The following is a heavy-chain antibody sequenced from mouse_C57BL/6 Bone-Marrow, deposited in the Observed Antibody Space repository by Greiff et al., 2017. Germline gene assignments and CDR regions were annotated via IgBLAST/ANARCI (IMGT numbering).Heavy chain of an antibody. CDR3: ARDPITTVVARYWYFDV. D-gene: IGHD1-1*01. V-gene: IGHV5-16*01. J-gene: IGHJ1*03. CDR2: INYDGSST. CDR1: GFTFSDYY. Sequence: EVKLMESEGGLVQPGSSMKLSCTASGFTFSDYYMAWVRQVPEKGLEWVANINYDGSSTYYLDSLQSRFIISRDNAKNILYLQMSSLKSEDTATYYCARDPITTVVARYWYFDVWGTGTTVTVSS.